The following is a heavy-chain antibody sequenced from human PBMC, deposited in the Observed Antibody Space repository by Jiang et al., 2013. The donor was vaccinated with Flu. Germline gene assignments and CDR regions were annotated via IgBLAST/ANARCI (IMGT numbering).Heavy chain of an antibody. V-gene: IGHV3-23*01. J-gene: IGHJ5*02. CDR2: ISGSGGST. CDR1: SYA. D-gene: IGHD3-10*01. CDR3: AKPIFGEPPFDP. Sequence: SYAMSWVRQAPGKGLEWVSAISGSGGSTYYADSVKGRFTISRDNSKNTLYLQMNSLRAEDTAVYYCAKPIFGEPPFDPWGQGTLVTVSS.